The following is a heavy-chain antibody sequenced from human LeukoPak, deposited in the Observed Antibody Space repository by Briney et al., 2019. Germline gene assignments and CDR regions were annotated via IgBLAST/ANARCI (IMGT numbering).Heavy chain of an antibody. CDR2: INPNSGGT. Sequence: ASVKVSCKASGYTFTGYYMHWVRQAPGQGLEWMGWINPNSGGTNYAQKFQGRVTMTRDTSISTAYMELSGLRSDDTAVYYCAREDSSGLYAFDIWGQGTMVTVSS. CDR1: GYTFTGYY. D-gene: IGHD3-22*01. CDR3: AREDSSGLYAFDI. J-gene: IGHJ3*02. V-gene: IGHV1-2*02.